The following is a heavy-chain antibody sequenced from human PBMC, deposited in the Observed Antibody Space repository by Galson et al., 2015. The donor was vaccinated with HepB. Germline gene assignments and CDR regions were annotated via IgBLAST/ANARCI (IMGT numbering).Heavy chain of an antibody. V-gene: IGHV5-10-1*01. CDR3: AGQSKIVVPASEQHGMDV. D-gene: IGHD3-22*01. CDR2: IDPSDFYT. CDR1: GCIFTTYW. Sequence: QSGAEVKKPGESLRISCKGSGCIFTTYWINWVRQMPGKGLEWMGRIDPSDFYTDYSPSFQGHVSISADRSVNTAFLYWSSLKASDTAIYYCAGQSKIVVPASEQHGMDVWGQGTTVTVSS. J-gene: IGHJ6*02.